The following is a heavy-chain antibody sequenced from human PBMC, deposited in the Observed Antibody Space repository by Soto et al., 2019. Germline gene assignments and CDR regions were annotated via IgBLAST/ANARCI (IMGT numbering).Heavy chain of an antibody. CDR3: AKQERPLPYSSSYHY. J-gene: IGHJ4*02. CDR2: ISGSGGST. Sequence: LRLSCAASGFTFSSYAMSWVRQAPGEGLEWVSAISGSGGSTYYADSVKGRFTISRDNSKNTLYLQMNSLRAEDTAVYYCAKQERPLPYSSSYHYWGQGTLVTVSS. D-gene: IGHD6-6*01. V-gene: IGHV3-23*01. CDR1: GFTFSSYA.